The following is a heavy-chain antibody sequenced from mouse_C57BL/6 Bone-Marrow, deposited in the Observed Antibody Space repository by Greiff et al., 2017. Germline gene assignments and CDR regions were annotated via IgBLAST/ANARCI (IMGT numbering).Heavy chain of an antibody. Sequence: QVQLQQPGAELVRPGTSVKLSCKASGYTFTSYWMHWVKQRPGQGLEWIGVIDPSDSYTNYNQKFKGKATLTVDTSSSTAYMQLSSLTSEYSAVYYWGRWGYYSRSYGFAYWGQGTLVTVSA. CDR1: GYTFTSYW. CDR3: GRWGYYSRSYGFAY. V-gene: IGHV1-59*01. J-gene: IGHJ3*01. D-gene: IGHD1-1*01. CDR2: IDPSDSYT.